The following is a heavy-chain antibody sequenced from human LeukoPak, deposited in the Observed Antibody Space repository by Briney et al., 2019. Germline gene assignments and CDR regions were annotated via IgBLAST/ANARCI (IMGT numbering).Heavy chain of an antibody. CDR3: ARSVDTAMVNVDY. CDR1: GYTFTGYY. V-gene: IGHV1-2*02. CDR2: INPNSGGT. Sequence: ASVKVSCKASGYTFTGYYMHWVRQAPGQGLEWMGWINPNSGGTNYAQKFQGRVTMTRDTSISTAYMELSSLRSEDTAVYYCARSVDTAMVNVDYWGQGTLVTVSS. D-gene: IGHD5-18*01. J-gene: IGHJ4*02.